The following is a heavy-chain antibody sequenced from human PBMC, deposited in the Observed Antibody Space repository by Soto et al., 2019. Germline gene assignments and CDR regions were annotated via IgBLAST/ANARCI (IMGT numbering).Heavy chain of an antibody. CDR3: GKGAIGYRSPGFDY. CDR1: GFTFSSYG. J-gene: IGHJ4*02. Sequence: GGSLRLSCAASGFTFSSYGMHWVRQAPGKGLEWVAVIYSGGSTYYADSVKGRFTISRDNSKNTLYLQMNSLRAEDTAVYYCGKGAIGYRSPGFDYWGQGTLVPVSS. CDR2: IYSGGST. D-gene: IGHD2-21*01. V-gene: IGHV3-NL1*01.